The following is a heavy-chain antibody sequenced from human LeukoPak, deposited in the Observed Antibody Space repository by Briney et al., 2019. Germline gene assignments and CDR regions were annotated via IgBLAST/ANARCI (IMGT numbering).Heavy chain of an antibody. Sequence: SETLSLTCAVYGGSFSGYYWSWIRQPPGKGLEWIGEINHSGSTNYNPSLKSRVTISVDTSKNQFSLKLSSVAAADTAVYYCARGRRRAYYYDSSGYSPFDYWGQGTLVTVSS. CDR3: ARGRRRAYYYDSSGYSPFDY. D-gene: IGHD3-22*01. CDR2: INHSGST. J-gene: IGHJ4*02. V-gene: IGHV4-34*01. CDR1: GGSFSGYY.